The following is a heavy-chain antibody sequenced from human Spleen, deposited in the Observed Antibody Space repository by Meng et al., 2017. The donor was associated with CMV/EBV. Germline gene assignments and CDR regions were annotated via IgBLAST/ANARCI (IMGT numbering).Heavy chain of an antibody. CDR3: ARDLPHDNSYGMDV. D-gene: IGHD5-24*01. CDR2: ISYDGSNK. CDR1: GFTFSTCA. J-gene: IGHJ6*02. Sequence: GESLKISCTASGFTFSTCAMHWVRQAPGKGLEWVAVISYDGSNKYYADSVKGRFTISRDNSENTLYLQMNSLRAEDTAVYYCARDLPHDNSYGMDVWGQGTTVTVSS. V-gene: IGHV3-30*04.